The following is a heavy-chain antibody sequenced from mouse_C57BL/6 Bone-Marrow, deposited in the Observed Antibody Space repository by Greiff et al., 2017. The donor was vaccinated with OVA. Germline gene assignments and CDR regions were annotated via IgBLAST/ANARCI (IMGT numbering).Heavy chain of an antibody. CDR2: IYPSDSET. J-gene: IGHJ3*01. Sequence: QVQLQQPGAELVRPGSSVKLSCKASGYTFTSYWMDWVKQRPGQGLEWIGNIYPSDSETHYNQKFKDKATLTVDKSSSTAYMQLSSLTSEDSAVYYCAKRGKLGPWFAYWGQGTLVTVSA. CDR3: AKRGKLGPWFAY. CDR1: GYTFTSYW. D-gene: IGHD4-1*01. V-gene: IGHV1-61*01.